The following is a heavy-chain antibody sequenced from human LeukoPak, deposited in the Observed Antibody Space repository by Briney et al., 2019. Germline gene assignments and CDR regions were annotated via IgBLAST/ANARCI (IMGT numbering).Heavy chain of an antibody. J-gene: IGHJ4*02. V-gene: IGHV3-23*01. Sequence: PGGSLRLSCAASGFTFSSYAMSWVRQAPGKGLEWVSAISGSGGSTYYADSVKGRFTISRDNSKNTLYLQMNSLRAEDTAVYYCAKRPWYYYDSRGYYDYWGQGTLVTVSS. D-gene: IGHD3-22*01. CDR2: ISGSGGST. CDR3: AKRPWYYYDSRGYYDY. CDR1: GFTFSSYA.